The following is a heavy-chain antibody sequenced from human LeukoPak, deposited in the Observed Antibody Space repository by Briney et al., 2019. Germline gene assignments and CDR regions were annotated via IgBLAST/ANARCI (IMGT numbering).Heavy chain of an antibody. V-gene: IGHV3-30*04. CDR1: GFTFSSYA. CDR3: ARGPEREYYYDSSGYYHGIDY. Sequence: PGGSLRLSCAASGFTFSSYAMHWVRQAPGKGLEWVAVISYDGSNKYYADSVKGRFTISRDNAKNSLYLQMNSLRAEDTAVYYCARGPEREYYYDSSGYYHGIDYWGQGTLVTVSS. J-gene: IGHJ4*02. CDR2: ISYDGSNK. D-gene: IGHD3-22*01.